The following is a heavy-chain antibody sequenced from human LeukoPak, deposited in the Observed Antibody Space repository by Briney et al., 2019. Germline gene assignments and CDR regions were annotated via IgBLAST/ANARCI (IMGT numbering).Heavy chain of an antibody. D-gene: IGHD6-13*01. J-gene: IGHJ4*02. CDR3: ARDSRYYYIDY. V-gene: IGHV3-13*01. CDR1: GFTFSSYD. Sequence: GGSLRLSCAASGFTFSSYDVHWFRQTTGKGLEWVSGIGTAGDTYYADTGSVKGRFTISRENAKNSFYLQMNSLRAEDTAVYYCARDSRYYYIDYWGQGTLVTVSS. CDR2: IGTAGDT.